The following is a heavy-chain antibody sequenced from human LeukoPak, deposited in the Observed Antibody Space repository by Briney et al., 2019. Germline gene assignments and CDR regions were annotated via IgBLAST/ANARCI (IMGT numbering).Heavy chain of an antibody. CDR2: INSDGSGT. Sequence: GGSLRLSCAASGYTFSSYWMHWVRQPPGKGLVWVSRINSDGSGTRYADSVKGRFTISRDNAKNTLYLQMNSLRTDDTAVYYCAREVSGDPWYNWFDPWGQGTLVTVSS. CDR1: GYTFSSYW. J-gene: IGHJ5*02. V-gene: IGHV3-74*01. D-gene: IGHD4-17*01. CDR3: AREVSGDPWYNWFDP.